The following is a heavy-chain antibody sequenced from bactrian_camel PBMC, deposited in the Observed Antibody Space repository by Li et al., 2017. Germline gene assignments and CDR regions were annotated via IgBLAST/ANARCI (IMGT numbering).Heavy chain of an antibody. Sequence: HVQLVESGGGSVQAGGSLRLSCVASGFAYNNDCVAWFRQTPGKEREGIAYFVWSQPTPDYADSVKGRFIVSRDVAKDTLYLQMNSLKPDDTAMYYCAADGVHIFDMFDPNDYTYWGQGTQVTVS. CDR2: FVWSQPTP. CDR1: GFAYNNDC. V-gene: IGHV3S63*01. CDR3: AADGVHIFDMFDPNDYTY. J-gene: IGHJ4*01.